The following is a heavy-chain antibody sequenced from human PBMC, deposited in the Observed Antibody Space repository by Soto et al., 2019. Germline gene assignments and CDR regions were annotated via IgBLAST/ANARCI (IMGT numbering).Heavy chain of an antibody. J-gene: IGHJ4*02. CDR3: ARQRTTVVTQAYFDH. V-gene: IGHV4-39*01. D-gene: IGHD2-21*02. CDR2: IYYSGRT. CDR1: CESISSSSYY. Sequence: PSETLSLTCIVSCESISSSSYYWGWIRQPPGKGLEWIGSIYYSGRTYYNPSFKGRVTISIDTSKNQFSLKLSSVTATDTAVYYCARQRTTVVTQAYFDHWGQGALVTVSS.